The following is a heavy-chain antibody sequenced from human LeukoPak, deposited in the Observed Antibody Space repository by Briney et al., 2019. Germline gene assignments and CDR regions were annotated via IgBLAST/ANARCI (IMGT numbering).Heavy chain of an antibody. V-gene: IGHV1-69*06. CDR2: IIPIFGTA. Sequence: SVKVSCKASGYTFTSYAISWVRQAPGQGLEWMGGIIPIFGTANYAQKFQGRVTITADKSTSTAYMELSSLRSEDTAVYYCAGDKVPDAFDIWGQGTMVTVSS. CDR3: AGDKVPDAFDI. CDR1: GYTFTSYA. J-gene: IGHJ3*02.